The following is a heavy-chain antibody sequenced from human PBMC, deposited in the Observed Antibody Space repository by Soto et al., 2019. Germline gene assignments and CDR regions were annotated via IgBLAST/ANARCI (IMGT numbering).Heavy chain of an antibody. D-gene: IGHD3-16*01. V-gene: IGHV4-31*03. Sequence: QVQLQESGPGLVKPSQTLSLTCTVSGGSISSGGYYWSWIRQHPGKGLERIGYIYYSGSTYYTPSLTSRVTISVHTSKTQSPPKRRSVPAADTSVYSCARGGLLSPVMDVWGQGTTGTVSS. CDR3: ARGGLLSPVMDV. CDR2: IYYSGST. J-gene: IGHJ6*02. CDR1: GGSISSGGYY.